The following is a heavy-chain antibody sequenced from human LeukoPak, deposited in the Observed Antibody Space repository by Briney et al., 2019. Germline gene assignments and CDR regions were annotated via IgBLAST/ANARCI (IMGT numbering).Heavy chain of an antibody. CDR2: ISSSSSTI. Sequence: GGSLRLSCAASGFTFSSYSMKWVRQAPGKGLEWVSYISSSSSTIYYADSVKGRFTISRDNAKNSLYLQMNSLRAEDTAVYYCARGGSYYNEAFDIWGQGTMVTVSS. V-gene: IGHV3-48*01. J-gene: IGHJ3*02. CDR1: GFTFSSYS. CDR3: ARGGSYYNEAFDI. D-gene: IGHD1-26*01.